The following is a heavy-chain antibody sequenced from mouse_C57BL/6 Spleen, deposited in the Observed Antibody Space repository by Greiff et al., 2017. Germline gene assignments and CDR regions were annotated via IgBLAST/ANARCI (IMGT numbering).Heavy chain of an antibody. CDR1: GFTFSSYA. CDR2: ISDGGSYT. D-gene: IGHD2-4*01. CDR3: ARGYDYGEDAMDY. Sequence: EVQLQQSGGGLVKPGGSLKLSCAASGFTFSSYAMSWVRQTPEKRLEWVATISDGGSYTYYPDNVKGRFTISRDNAKNNLYLQMSHLKSEDTAMYYCARGYDYGEDAMDYWGQGTSVTVSS. J-gene: IGHJ4*01. V-gene: IGHV5-4*01.